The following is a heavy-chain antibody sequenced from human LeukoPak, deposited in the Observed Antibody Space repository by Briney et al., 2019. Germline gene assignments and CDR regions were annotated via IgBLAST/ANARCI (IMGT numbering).Heavy chain of an antibody. D-gene: IGHD6-19*01. J-gene: IGHJ4*02. CDR1: GFTFSSYS. CDR2: ISSSSSTI. Sequence: GGSLRLSCAASGFTFSSYSMNWVRQAPGKGLEWVSYISSSSSTIHYADSVKGRFTISRDNAKNSLYLQMNSLRAEDTAVYYCARDLKQWLVGVDYWGQGTLVTVSS. V-gene: IGHV3-48*01. CDR3: ARDLKQWLVGVDY.